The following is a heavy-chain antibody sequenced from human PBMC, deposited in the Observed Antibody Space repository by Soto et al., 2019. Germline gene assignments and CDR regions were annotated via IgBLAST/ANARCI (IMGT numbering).Heavy chain of an antibody. CDR3: ASGGTTVNRRFDF. CDR2: IIPILDTT. V-gene: IGHV1-69*01. CDR1: GGTSSSYA. Sequence: QVQVVQSGAEVKKPGSSVRVSCKASGGTSSSYAITWMRQAPVQGLEWMGGIIPILDTTDYAQKFQGRVTFTAEESTSTVYMELSSLTSEDTAVYYCASGGTTVNRRFDFWGQGTLVTVSS. J-gene: IGHJ4*02. D-gene: IGHD4-4*01.